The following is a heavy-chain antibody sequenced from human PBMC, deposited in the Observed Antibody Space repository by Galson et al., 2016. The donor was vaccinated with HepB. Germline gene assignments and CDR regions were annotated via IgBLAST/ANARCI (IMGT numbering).Heavy chain of an antibody. Sequence: SLRLFCAVSGCTFSKYWMSWISEAPGMGLECVANITEGGSESYFVDSVKGRFTVSRDNAKNSLYLQMNSLRVDDTAVYYCARDRRGSGWYNDYWGQGTLVTVSS. D-gene: IGHD6-19*01. V-gene: IGHV3-7*01. CDR3: ARDRRGSGWYNDY. CDR1: GCTFSKYW. CDR2: ITEGGSES. J-gene: IGHJ4*02.